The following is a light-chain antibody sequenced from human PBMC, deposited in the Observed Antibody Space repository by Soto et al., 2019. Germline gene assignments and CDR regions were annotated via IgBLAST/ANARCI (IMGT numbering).Light chain of an antibody. J-gene: IGLJ1*01. CDR1: SSDVGGYNY. V-gene: IGLV2-14*01. Sequence: QSVLTQPASVSVSPGQSITISCTGTSSDVGGYNYVSWYQQHPGKAPKLMIYEVSNRPSGVSNRFSGSKSGNTGSLTISGLQAEDGADYYCSSYTSSSTLVFGTGTKVTVL. CDR2: EVS. CDR3: SSYTSSSTLV.